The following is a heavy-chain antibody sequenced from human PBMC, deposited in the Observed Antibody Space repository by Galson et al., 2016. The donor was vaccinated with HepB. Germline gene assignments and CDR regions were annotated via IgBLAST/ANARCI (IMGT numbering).Heavy chain of an antibody. Sequence: SETLSLTCTVSGGSLSRGSFYWSWIRLPPGKGLEWIGYIYYTGMTKYNPSLKNRVTMSVDPSNNQFSLRLTSVTAADTAVYFCARTIMVNTGWVDPWGQGTLVTVSS. CDR2: IYYTGMT. CDR3: ARTIMVNTGWVDP. V-gene: IGHV4-61*01. CDR1: GGSLSRGSFY. J-gene: IGHJ5*02. D-gene: IGHD4/OR15-4a*01.